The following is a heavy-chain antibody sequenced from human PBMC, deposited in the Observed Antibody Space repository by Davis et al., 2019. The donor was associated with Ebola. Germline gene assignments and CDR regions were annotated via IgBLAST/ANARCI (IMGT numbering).Heavy chain of an antibody. V-gene: IGHV1-8*02. J-gene: IGHJ5*02. CDR1: GYTFTSYG. CDR3: ARNKKRVGGKGEFDP. D-gene: IGHD3-16*01. CDR2: MNPNSGNT. Sequence: ASVKVSCKASGYTFTSYGISWVRQAPGQGLEWMGWMNPNSGNTGYAQKFQGRVTMTRDTSTSTVYMELSSLRSEDTAVYYCARNKKRVGGKGEFDPWGQGTLVTVSS.